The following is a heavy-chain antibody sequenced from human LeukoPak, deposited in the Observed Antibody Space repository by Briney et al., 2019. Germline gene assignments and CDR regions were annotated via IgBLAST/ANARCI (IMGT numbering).Heavy chain of an antibody. J-gene: IGHJ4*02. V-gene: IGHV3-23*01. CDR3: AKAVWGDGYIHADFGY. Sequence: GGSLRLSCAASGFTFSSYAMSWVRQAPGKGLDWVSAISGSGGSTYFADSVKGRFTISRDNSKNTLYLQMNSLRAEDTAVYYCAKAVWGDGYIHADFGYWGQGTLVTVSS. CDR1: GFTFSSYA. CDR2: ISGSGGST. D-gene: IGHD5-24*01.